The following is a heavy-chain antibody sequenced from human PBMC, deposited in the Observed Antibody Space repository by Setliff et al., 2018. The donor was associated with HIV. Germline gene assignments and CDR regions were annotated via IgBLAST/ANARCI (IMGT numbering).Heavy chain of an antibody. V-gene: IGHV1-18*04. CDR2: VSVYNGNT. Sequence: GASVKVSCKASGYSFTFYGLHWVRQAPGQGLEWMGWVSVYNGNTKYAENFQDRLTLTTDASTGTGFMELRGLRSDDTAVHYCATPGVGAGAFDIWGRGTMVTVSS. CDR3: ATPGVGAGAFDI. J-gene: IGHJ3*02. D-gene: IGHD3-10*01. CDR1: GYSFTFYG.